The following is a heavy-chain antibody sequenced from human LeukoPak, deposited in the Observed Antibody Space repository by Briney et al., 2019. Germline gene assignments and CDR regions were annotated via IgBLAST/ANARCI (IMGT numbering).Heavy chain of an antibody. CDR2: ISYDGSNK. J-gene: IGHJ4*02. CDR1: GFAFSFFA. D-gene: IGHD3-10*01. Sequence: GGSLRLSCEASGFAFSFFAMSWLRQPPGKGLEWVAVISYDGSNKYYADSVKGRFTISRDNSKNTLYLQMNSLRAEDTAVYYCAKDSSSWFGTILYWGQGTLVTVSS. CDR3: AKDSSSWFGTILY. V-gene: IGHV3-30*18.